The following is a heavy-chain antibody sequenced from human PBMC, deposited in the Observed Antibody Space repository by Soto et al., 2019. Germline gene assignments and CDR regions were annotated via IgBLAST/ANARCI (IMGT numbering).Heavy chain of an antibody. Sequence: PGGSLRLSCAASGFTFSSYGMHWVRQAPGKGLEWVAVISYDGSNKYYADSVKGRFTISRDNSKNTLYLQMNSLRAEDTAVYYCAKEVHDSPPGWFDPWGQGTLVTASS. CDR2: ISYDGSNK. D-gene: IGHD3-22*01. V-gene: IGHV3-30*18. J-gene: IGHJ5*02. CDR3: AKEVHDSPPGWFDP. CDR1: GFTFSSYG.